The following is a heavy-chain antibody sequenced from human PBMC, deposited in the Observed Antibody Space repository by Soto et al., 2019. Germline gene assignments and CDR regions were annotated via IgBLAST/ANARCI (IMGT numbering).Heavy chain of an antibody. CDR2: INPHTGDT. CDR1: GYPLTDFY. J-gene: IGHJ2*01. V-gene: IGHV1-2*02. Sequence: QVQLVQSGAEVKKPGASVTVSCKTSGYPLTDFYIHWVRQAPGQGLEWMAWINPHTGDTITALKFQGRVTMTRDTSNNTAFMELTRLSSDDTAVYYCAREGGAAPGARREWYLDLWGRGTLVSVSS. CDR3: AREGGAAPGARREWYLDL. D-gene: IGHD6-25*01.